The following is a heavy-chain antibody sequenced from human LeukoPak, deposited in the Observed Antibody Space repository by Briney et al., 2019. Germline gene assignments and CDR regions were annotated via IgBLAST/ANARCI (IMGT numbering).Heavy chain of an antibody. CDR1: GFTFSSCG. CDR2: IFPSGGEI. D-gene: IGHD4-17*01. Sequence: GGSLRLSCAASGFTFSSCGMTWVRQTPGKGLEWVSSIFPSGGEIHYADSVRGRFTISRDNSKSTLSLQMNSLRAEDTAIYYCATYRQVRLPFESWGQGTLVTVSS. V-gene: IGHV3-23*01. CDR3: ATYRQVRLPFES. J-gene: IGHJ4*02.